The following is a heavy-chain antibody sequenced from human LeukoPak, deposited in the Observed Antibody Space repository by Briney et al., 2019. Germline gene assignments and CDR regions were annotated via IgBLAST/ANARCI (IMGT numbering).Heavy chain of an antibody. Sequence: VASVKVSCKASGYTFTGYYMHWVRQAPGQGLEWMGWINLNSGGTNYAQKFQGRVTMTRDTSISTAYMELSRLRSDDTAVYYCARAGNYDSSGYYPLPFDYWGQGTLVTVSS. J-gene: IGHJ4*02. D-gene: IGHD3-22*01. CDR3: ARAGNYDSSGYYPLPFDY. CDR2: INLNSGGT. V-gene: IGHV1-2*02. CDR1: GYTFTGYY.